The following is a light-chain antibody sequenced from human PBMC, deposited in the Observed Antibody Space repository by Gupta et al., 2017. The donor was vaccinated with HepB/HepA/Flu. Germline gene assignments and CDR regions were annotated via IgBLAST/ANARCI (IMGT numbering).Light chain of an antibody. V-gene: IGLV1-47*01. J-gene: IGLJ1*01. CDR1: NSNIGSNF. CDR3: AAWDDSLSGRV. Sequence: QSVLTQPPSASGTPGQRVAISCSGSNSNIGSNFVYWYQQLPGTAPKLLIYRNDERPSGVPDRFSGSKSGTSASLAISGPRTDDEADYYCAAWDDSLSGRVFGPGTKVTVL. CDR2: RND.